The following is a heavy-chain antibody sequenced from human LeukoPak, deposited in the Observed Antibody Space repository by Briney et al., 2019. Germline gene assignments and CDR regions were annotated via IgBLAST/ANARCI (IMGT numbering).Heavy chain of an antibody. V-gene: IGHV1-2*02. Sequence: ASVEVSCKASGYTFDNFYIHWVRQAPGQGPEWMGWINGNDGSTKYAQKFQGRVTMTRVTAISTVYMDLSGLRPDDTAIYYCARDEGSTYNQLDYWGHGTLVTVSS. CDR3: ARDEGSTYNQLDY. D-gene: IGHD1-14*01. CDR2: INGNDGST. CDR1: GYTFDNFY. J-gene: IGHJ4*01.